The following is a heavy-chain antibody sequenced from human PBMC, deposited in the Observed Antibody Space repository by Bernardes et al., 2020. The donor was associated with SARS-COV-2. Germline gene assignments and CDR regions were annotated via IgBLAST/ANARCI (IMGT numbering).Heavy chain of an antibody. CDR3: ARDLLTTRYYGMDL. Sequence: GGSLRLSCAASGFIFSNFEMNWVRQAPGKGLEWVSYISSSGDTIYYADSVKGRFTISRDNARNSLYLQMNSLRAEDTAVYYCARDLLTTRYYGMDLWGQGTTVTVSS. CDR1: GFIFSNFE. CDR2: ISSSGDTI. J-gene: IGHJ6*02. V-gene: IGHV3-48*03. D-gene: IGHD3-9*01.